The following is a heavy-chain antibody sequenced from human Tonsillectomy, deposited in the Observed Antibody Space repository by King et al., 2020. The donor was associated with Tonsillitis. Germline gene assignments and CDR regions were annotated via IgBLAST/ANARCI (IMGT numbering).Heavy chain of an antibody. V-gene: IGHV3-23*04. CDR3: VKGCSSTGCYTSEY. CDR1: GVTFSSYA. D-gene: IGHD2-2*02. J-gene: IGHJ4*02. Sequence: VQLVESGGGLIQPGGSLSLSCAASGVTFSSYAMSWVRQAPGKGLEWVSSISGSGDSTHYADSVRGRFTISRDNSKNTLYLQMNSQRAEDTAVYYCVKGCSSTGCYTSEYWGQGTLVTVSS. CDR2: ISGSGDST.